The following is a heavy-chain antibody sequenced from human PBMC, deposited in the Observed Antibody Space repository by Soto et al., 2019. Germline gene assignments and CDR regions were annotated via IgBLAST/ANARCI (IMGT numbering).Heavy chain of an antibody. V-gene: IGHV1-18*01. CDR1: GYTFSSYA. CDR3: AREEWFGELFGPSPPTPIYYDNGRDV. CDR2: ISAYNGKT. Sequence: GASVKVSCKASGYTFSSYAITWVRQAPGQGLEWMGWISAYNGKTNYAQKLQGRVTMTKDTSTNTAYMELRSLRSDDTAVYYCAREEWFGELFGPSPPTPIYYDNGRDVWG. D-gene: IGHD3-10*01. J-gene: IGHJ6*02.